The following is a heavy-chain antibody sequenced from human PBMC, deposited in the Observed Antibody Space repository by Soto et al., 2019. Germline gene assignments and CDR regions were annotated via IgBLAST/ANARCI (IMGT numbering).Heavy chain of an antibody. D-gene: IGHD3-16*01. CDR1: GFTFSSYA. CDR2: MSYDGSNK. V-gene: IGHV3-30-3*01. CDR3: ARDGGAY. Sequence: QVQLVESGGGVVQPGRSLRLSCAASGFTFSSYAMHWVRRAPGKGLEWMAVMSYDGSNKYYADSVKGRFTISRDNSKNTLYLPMNSLRPEGTALYYCARDGGAYWGQGTLVIVSS. J-gene: IGHJ4*02.